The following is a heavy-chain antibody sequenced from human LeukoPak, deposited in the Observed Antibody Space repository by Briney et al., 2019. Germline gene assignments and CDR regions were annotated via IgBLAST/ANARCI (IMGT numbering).Heavy chain of an antibody. D-gene: IGHD2-15*01. CDR3: AREDVVVVAAGDGAFDI. J-gene: IGHJ3*02. CDR2: ISSSSSYI. CDR1: GFTFSSYS. V-gene: IGHV3-21*01. Sequence: GGSLRLSCAASGFTFSSYSVNWVRQAPGKGLEWVSSISSSSSYIYYADSVKGRFTISRDNAKNSLYLQMNSLRAEDTAVYYCAREDVVVVAAGDGAFDIWGQGTMVTVSS.